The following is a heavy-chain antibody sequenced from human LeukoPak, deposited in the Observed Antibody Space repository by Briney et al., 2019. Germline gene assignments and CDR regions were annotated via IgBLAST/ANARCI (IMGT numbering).Heavy chain of an antibody. Sequence: GGSLRLSCVASGFTFSSYWMTWVRQAPGKGLEWVAFIRYDGSNKYYADSVKGRFTISRDNSKNTLYLQMNSLRAEDTAVYYCATRWYYYDSSGYLFDPWGQGTLVTVSS. D-gene: IGHD3-22*01. CDR2: IRYDGSNK. V-gene: IGHV3-30*02. CDR3: ATRWYYYDSSGYLFDP. J-gene: IGHJ5*02. CDR1: GFTFSSYW.